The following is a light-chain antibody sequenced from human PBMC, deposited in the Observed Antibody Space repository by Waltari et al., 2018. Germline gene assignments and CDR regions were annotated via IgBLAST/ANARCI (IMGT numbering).Light chain of an antibody. J-gene: IGKJ1*01. Sequence: VLTQSPGTLSLSPGERATLPCRASQSVSSSYLAWYQQKPGQAPRLLIYGASSRATGIPDRFSGSGSGTDFTLTISRLEPEDFAVYYCQQYGSSPRTFGQGTKVEIK. CDR3: QQYGSSPRT. CDR1: QSVSSSY. V-gene: IGKV3-20*01. CDR2: GAS.